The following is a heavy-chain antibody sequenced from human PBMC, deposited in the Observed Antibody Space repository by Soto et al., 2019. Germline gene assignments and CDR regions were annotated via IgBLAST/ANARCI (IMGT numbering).Heavy chain of an antibody. CDR2: ISPDGSDT. V-gene: IGHV3-30*04. CDR1: LFTFSSYA. D-gene: IGHD1-26*01. CDR3: AKGTISTTTYTSFQS. Sequence: VGSLRLSCAGSLFTFSSYAMHCVRHSPGKWLEWVSVISPDGSDTFYAESVKGRFTISRDNSKNTMYVQMNSLRPEDTAIYYCAKGTISTTTYTSFQSWGQGTLVNVSS. J-gene: IGHJ5*02.